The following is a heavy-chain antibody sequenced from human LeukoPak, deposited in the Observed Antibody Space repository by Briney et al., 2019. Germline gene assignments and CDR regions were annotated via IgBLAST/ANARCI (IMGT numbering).Heavy chain of an antibody. CDR1: GGSISSGDYY. Sequence: SETLSLTCTVSGGSISSGDYYWSWIRQPPGKGLEWIGYIYYSGSTDYNPALKSRVTISVDSSKNQFSLKLSSVTAADTAVYYCARAALTVIPFFDYWGQGTLVTVPS. CDR3: ARAALTVIPFFDY. D-gene: IGHD2-21*01. CDR2: IYYSGST. V-gene: IGHV4-61*08. J-gene: IGHJ4*02.